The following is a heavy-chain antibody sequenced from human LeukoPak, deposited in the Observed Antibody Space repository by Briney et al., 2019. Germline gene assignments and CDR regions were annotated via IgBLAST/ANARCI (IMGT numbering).Heavy chain of an antibody. CDR1: GGSISSGDYY. CDR2: IYYSGST. J-gene: IGHJ5*02. Sequence: PSETLSLTCTVSGGSISSGDYYWSWIRQPPGKGLEWIGYIYYSGSTYYNPSLKSRVTISVDTSKNQFSLKLSSVTAADTAVYYCARGGSGYYDSNGVWFDPWGQGTLVTASS. V-gene: IGHV4-30-4*01. D-gene: IGHD3-22*01. CDR3: ARGGSGYYDSNGVWFDP.